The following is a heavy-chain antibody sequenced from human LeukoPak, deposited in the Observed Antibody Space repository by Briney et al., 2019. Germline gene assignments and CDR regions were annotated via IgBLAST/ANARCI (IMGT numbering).Heavy chain of an antibody. V-gene: IGHV3-72*01. J-gene: IGHJ4*02. D-gene: IGHD6-19*01. Sequence: SQSLSCVVSGLTFSEHFAVWVRHAPAKGLEWVGRSRNKAKSYTTEYAASVKGRFTISRDDSKNSLYLQMNSLKTEDTAVYYCVRVGSVAGSDYLDYWGQGTLVTVSS. CDR2: SRNKAKSYTT. CDR3: VRVGSVAGSDYLDY. CDR1: GLTFSEHF.